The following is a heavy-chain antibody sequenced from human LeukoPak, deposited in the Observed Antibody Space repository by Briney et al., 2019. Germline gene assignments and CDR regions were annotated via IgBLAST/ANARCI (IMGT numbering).Heavy chain of an antibody. J-gene: IGHJ6*03. CDR2: SSAYNDNT. Sequence: ASVTLSCNASGYTFTSYGISWLRHAPGPGLEWRGWSSAYNDNTNYAQKLQCRVTMTTDTATSTAYMELRSLRSDDTAVYCCAMGPDFWSGYSYYYYMDVWGKGTTVTVSS. CDR1: GYTFTSYG. CDR3: AMGPDFWSGYSYYYYMDV. D-gene: IGHD3-3*01. V-gene: IGHV1-18*01.